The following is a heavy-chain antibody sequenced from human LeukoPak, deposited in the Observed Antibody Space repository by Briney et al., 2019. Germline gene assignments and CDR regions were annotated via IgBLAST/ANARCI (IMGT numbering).Heavy chain of an antibody. D-gene: IGHD3-22*01. Sequence: GGFLRLSCATSGFAVSSSYLSWVRQAPGKGLEWVSVIYSDGSTYYADSVKGRFTISRDNSKNTLYLQMNSLRAEDTAVYYCARDPDYYDSPSPDSSSDYWGQGTLVTVSS. CDR1: GFAVSSSY. V-gene: IGHV3-66*01. CDR3: ARDPDYYDSPSPDSSSDY. J-gene: IGHJ4*02. CDR2: IYSDGST.